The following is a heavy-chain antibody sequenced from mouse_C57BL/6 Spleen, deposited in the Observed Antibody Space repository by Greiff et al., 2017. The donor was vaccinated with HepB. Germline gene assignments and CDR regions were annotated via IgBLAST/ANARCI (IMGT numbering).Heavy chain of an antibody. Sequence: EVQLQQSGEGLVKPGGSLKLSCAASGFTFSSYAMSWVRQTPEKRLEWVAYISSGGDYIYYADTVKGRFTISRDNARNTLYLQMSSLKSEDTAMYYCTREATVVAHFDYWGQGTTLTVSS. CDR2: ISSGGDYI. CDR3: TREATVVAHFDY. V-gene: IGHV5-9-1*02. CDR1: GFTFSSYA. D-gene: IGHD1-1*01. J-gene: IGHJ2*01.